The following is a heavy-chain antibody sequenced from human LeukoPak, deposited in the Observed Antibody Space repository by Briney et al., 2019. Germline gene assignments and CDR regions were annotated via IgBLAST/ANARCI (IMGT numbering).Heavy chain of an antibody. CDR3: ARGYCSSISCSLFDY. J-gene: IGHJ4*02. V-gene: IGHV1-46*03. CDR2: FNPSGGST. Sequence: ASVKVSCKASGYTFTGYYMHWVRQAPGQGLEWMGIFNPSGGSTSYAQKFQGRVTMTRDTSTSTVYMELSSLRSEDTAVYYCARGYCSSISCSLFDYWGQGILVTVSS. CDR1: GYTFTGYY. D-gene: IGHD2-2*01.